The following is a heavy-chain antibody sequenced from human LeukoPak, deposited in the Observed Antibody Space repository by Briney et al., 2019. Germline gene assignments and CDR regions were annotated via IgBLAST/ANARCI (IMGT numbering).Heavy chain of an antibody. D-gene: IGHD3-22*01. CDR2: ISGSGGST. CDR3: AKNPMIVFSTLMFVS. V-gene: IGHV3-23*01. J-gene: IGHJ5*02. CDR1: GFTFSSSA. Sequence: GGSLRLSCAASGFTFSSSAMSWVRQAPGKGLEWVSSISGSGGSTHYGDSVKGRFTISRDNSENTLYLQMNSLRAEDTAIYYCAKNPMIVFSTLMFVSWGQGTLVTVSS.